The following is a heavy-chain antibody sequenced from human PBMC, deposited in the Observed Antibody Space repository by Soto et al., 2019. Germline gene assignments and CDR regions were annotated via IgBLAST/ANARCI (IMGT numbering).Heavy chain of an antibody. CDR2: IYYSGST. Sequence: SETLSLTCTVSGGSISSYYWSWIRQPPGKGLEWIGYIYYSGSTNYNPSLTRRVTISVDTSKNQFSLKLSSVTAADTAVYYCARSIFGVVIPFFDPWGQGTLVAVSS. CDR1: GGSISSYY. CDR3: ARSIFGVVIPFFDP. J-gene: IGHJ5*02. D-gene: IGHD3-3*01. V-gene: IGHV4-59*01.